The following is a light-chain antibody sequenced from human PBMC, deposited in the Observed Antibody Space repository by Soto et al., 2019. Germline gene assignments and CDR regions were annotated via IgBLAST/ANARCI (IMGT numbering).Light chain of an antibody. V-gene: IGKV2D-29*01. J-gene: IGKJ4*01. Sequence: VMTQTPLSLSVTPGQPASISCTSSQSLLHTDGKTYLYWYLQKPGHPPQLLIYEVFNRFSGVLDRFSGGGSGTDFTLKISRGEAEVVGSYYCMQNIRSLLTFGGGTKVEI. CDR3: MQNIRSLLT. CDR2: EVF. CDR1: QSLLHTDGKTY.